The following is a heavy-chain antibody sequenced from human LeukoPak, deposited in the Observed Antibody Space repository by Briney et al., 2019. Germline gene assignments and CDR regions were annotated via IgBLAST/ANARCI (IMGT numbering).Heavy chain of an antibody. V-gene: IGHV4-34*01. CDR2: INHSGST. D-gene: IGHD2-15*01. CDR1: GGSFSGYY. Sequence: TSETLSLTCAVYGGSFSGYYWSCIRQPPGKGLEWIGEINHSGSTNYNPSLKSRVTISVDTSKNQFSLKLSSVTAADTAVYYCARGRGYCSGGSCYPYYYYGMDVWGQGTTVTVSS. CDR3: ARGRGYCSGGSCYPYYYYGMDV. J-gene: IGHJ6*02.